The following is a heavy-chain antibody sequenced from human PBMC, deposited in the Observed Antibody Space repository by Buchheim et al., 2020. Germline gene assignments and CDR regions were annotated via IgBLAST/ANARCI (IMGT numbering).Heavy chain of an antibody. V-gene: IGHV4-30-4*07. D-gene: IGHD6-19*01. CDR2: IYYSGST. CDR1: GGSISSGGYS. J-gene: IGHJ4*02. Sequence: QVQLQESGPGLVKPSQTLSLTCAVSGGSISSGGYSWSWIRQPPGKGLEWIGYIYYSGSTYYNPSLKSRVTISVDTSKNQFSLKLSSVTAADTAVYYCARATSSGWYSGEIDYWGQGTL. CDR3: ARATSSGWYSGEIDY.